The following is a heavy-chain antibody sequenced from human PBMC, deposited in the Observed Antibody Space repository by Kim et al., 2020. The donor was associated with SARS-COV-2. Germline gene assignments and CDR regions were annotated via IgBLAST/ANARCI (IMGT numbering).Heavy chain of an antibody. Sequence: GGSLRLSCATSGFTFSTYAMSWVRQAPGKGLEWVSAISNGGGKSYYADSVKGRFTISRDYSKNTLYLQMNSLRAEDTAVYYCAKVGTGDLYYSYYYDMDVWGQGTTVTVSS. CDR3: AKVGTGDLYYSYYYDMDV. D-gene: IGHD7-27*01. CDR2: ISNGGGKS. J-gene: IGHJ6*02. V-gene: IGHV3-23*01. CDR1: GFTFSTYA.